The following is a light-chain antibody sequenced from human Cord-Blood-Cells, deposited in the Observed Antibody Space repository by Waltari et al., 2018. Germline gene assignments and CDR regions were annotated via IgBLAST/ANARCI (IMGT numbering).Light chain of an antibody. Sequence: EIVMTQSPATLSVSPGESATLSYRASQSVSSNLAWYQQKPGQAPRLLIYGASTRATGIPARFGGSGSGTEFTLTISSLQSEDFAVYYCQQYNNWPHITFGQGTRLEIK. V-gene: IGKV3-15*01. CDR1: QSVSSN. J-gene: IGKJ5*01. CDR2: GAS. CDR3: QQYNNWPHIT.